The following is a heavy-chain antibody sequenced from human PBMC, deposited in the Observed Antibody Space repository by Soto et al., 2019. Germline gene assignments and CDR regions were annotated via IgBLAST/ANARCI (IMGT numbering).Heavy chain of an antibody. V-gene: IGHV3-72*01. CDR2: TRNKANSYTT. CDR3: AREGITMIVVASHWGAFDI. J-gene: IGHJ3*02. CDR1: GFTFSDHY. D-gene: IGHD3-22*01. Sequence: PVGSLRLSCAASGFTFSDHYMDWVRQAPGKGLEWVGRTRNKANSYTTEYAASVKGRFTISRDDSKNSLYLQMNSLKTEDTAVYYCAREGITMIVVASHWGAFDIWGQGTMVTVSS.